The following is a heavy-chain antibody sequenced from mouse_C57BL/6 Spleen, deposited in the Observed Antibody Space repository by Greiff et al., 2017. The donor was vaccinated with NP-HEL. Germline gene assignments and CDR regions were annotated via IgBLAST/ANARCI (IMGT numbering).Heavy chain of an antibody. V-gene: IGHV1-62-2*01. D-gene: IGHD1-1*01. Sequence: VQLVESGAELVKPGASVKLSCKASGYTFTEYTIHWVKQRSGQGLEWIGWFYPGSGSIKYNEKFKDKATLTADKSSSTVYMELSRLTSEDSAVYCCARHEEDGSSYWYFDVWGTGTTVTVSS. CDR3: ARHEEDGSSYWYFDV. J-gene: IGHJ1*03. CDR1: GYTFTEYT. CDR2: FYPGSGSI.